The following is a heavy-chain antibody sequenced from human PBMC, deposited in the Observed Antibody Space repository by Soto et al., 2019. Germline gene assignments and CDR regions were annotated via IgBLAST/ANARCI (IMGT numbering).Heavy chain of an antibody. CDR2: TNQDGSEK. D-gene: IGHD1-26*01. V-gene: IGHV3-7*03. CDR3: ARSGVWEPRDY. J-gene: IGHJ4*02. CDR1: GFTFSSYL. Sequence: GGSLRLSCAASGFTFSSYLMGWVRQPPGKGLEWVANTNQDGSEKYYVDSVKGRFTISRDNTKNSLYLQMNSLRAEDTAVYYCARSGVWEPRDYWGQGTLVTVS.